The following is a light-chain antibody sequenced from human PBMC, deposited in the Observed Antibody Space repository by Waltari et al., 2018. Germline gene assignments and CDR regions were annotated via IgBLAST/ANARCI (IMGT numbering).Light chain of an antibody. CDR1: SSDVGDYNY. V-gene: IGLV2-14*03. Sequence: LTQPASVSGSPGQSITISCTETSSDVGDYNYVSWYQQHPGQAPKLMIYDVSIRPSGVPNRFSGSKSGNTASLTISGLQAEDEADYYCNSYTGSSTLVFGTGTKVTVL. CDR3: NSYTGSSTLV. J-gene: IGLJ1*01. CDR2: DVS.